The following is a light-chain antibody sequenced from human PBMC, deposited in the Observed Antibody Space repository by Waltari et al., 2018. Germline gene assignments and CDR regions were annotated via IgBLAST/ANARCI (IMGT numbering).Light chain of an antibody. V-gene: IGLV2-14*03. Sequence: VSWYQQRPGKAPKLIIYDVSYRPSGVSNRFSGSKSGSTASLTISGLQAEDEADYHCSSYTSSSTVGVLFGGGTKLTVL. J-gene: IGLJ2*01. CDR3: SSYTSSSTVGVL. CDR2: DVS.